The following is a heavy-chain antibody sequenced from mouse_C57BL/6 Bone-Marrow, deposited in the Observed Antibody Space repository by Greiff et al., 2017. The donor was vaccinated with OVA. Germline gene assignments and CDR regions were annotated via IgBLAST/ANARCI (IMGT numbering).Heavy chain of an antibody. V-gene: IGHV5-12*01. J-gene: IGHJ3*01. CDR3: AIYYSNYGFAY. CDR2: ISNGGGST. Sequence: EVMLVESGGGLVQPGGSLKLSCAASGFTFSDYYMYWVRQTPEKRLEWVAYISNGGGSTYYPDTVKGRFTISRDNAKNTLYLQMSRLKSEDTAMYYCAIYYSNYGFAYWGQGTLVTVSA. CDR1: GFTFSDYY. D-gene: IGHD2-5*01.